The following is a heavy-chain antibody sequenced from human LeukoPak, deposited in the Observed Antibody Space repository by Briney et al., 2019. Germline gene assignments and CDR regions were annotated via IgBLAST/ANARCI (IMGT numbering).Heavy chain of an antibody. CDR2: VYYSGST. D-gene: IGHD5-24*01. CDR3: ARGDGYNAWFFDL. V-gene: IGHV4-30-4*01. J-gene: IGHJ2*01. CDR1: GGSIGSGDYY. Sequence: SQTLSLTCTVSGGSIGSGDYYWSWIRQPPGKGLEWIGCVYYSGSTYYTSSLKSRVTISADTSKNQFSLKLTSVTAADTAVYYCARGDGYNAWFFDLWGRGTLVTVSS.